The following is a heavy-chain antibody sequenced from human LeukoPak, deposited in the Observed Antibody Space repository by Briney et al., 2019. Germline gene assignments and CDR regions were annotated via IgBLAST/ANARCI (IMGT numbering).Heavy chain of an antibody. CDR3: ARGRGDYVWGGYRFDY. CDR2: IYYSGST. J-gene: IGHJ4*02. CDR1: GGSISSYY. V-gene: IGHV4-59*01. D-gene: IGHD3-16*02. Sequence: SETLSLTCTVSGGSISSYYWSWIRQPPGKGLEWIGYIYYSGSTNYNPSLKSRVTISVDTSKNQFSLKLSSVTAADTAVYYCARGRGDYVWGGYRFDYWGQGTLVTVSS.